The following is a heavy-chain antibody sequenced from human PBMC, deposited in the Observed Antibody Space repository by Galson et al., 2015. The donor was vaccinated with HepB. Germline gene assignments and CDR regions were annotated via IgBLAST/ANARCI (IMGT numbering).Heavy chain of an antibody. CDR1: GLTFSSYA. CDR2: ISYDGSNK. CDR3: ARDGEKLLWFGSQGYFDY. J-gene: IGHJ4*02. D-gene: IGHD3-10*01. V-gene: IGHV3-30-3*01. Sequence: SLRLSCAASGLTFSSYAMHWVRQAPGKGLEWVAVISYDGSNKYYADSVKGRFTISRDNSKNTLYLQMNSLRAEDTAVYYCARDGEKLLWFGSQGYFDYWGQGTLVTVSS.